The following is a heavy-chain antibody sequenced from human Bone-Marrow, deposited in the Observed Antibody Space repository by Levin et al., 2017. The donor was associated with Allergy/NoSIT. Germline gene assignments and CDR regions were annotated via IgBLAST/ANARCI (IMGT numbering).Heavy chain of an antibody. Sequence: GESLKISCIVSGFTLNAYGMHWVRQAPGKGLEWLAFIWYNGSSTFYAESVKGRFTISRDTAQHTVYLQMNSLRVEDTAMYFCARDMIAATGRHFDYWGQGTLVTVSS. V-gene: IGHV3-33*01. CDR2: IWYNGSST. CDR3: ARDMIAATGRHFDY. CDR1: GFTLNAYG. D-gene: IGHD6-13*01. J-gene: IGHJ4*02.